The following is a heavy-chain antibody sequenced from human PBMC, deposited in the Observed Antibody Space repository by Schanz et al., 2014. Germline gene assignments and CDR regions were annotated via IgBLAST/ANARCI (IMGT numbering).Heavy chain of an antibody. Sequence: QVQLQESGPGLVKPSQTLSLTCTVSGGSISSGSSYWSWIRQPAGKGLEWIGRIYSTGSTNYNPSLKSRSTFSKDTSKNQFSLKLPSVTAADTAVYYCASKARYTYGYDYWGQGTLVTVSS. D-gene: IGHD5-18*01. V-gene: IGHV4-61*02. J-gene: IGHJ4*02. CDR2: IYSTGST. CDR1: GGSISSGSSY. CDR3: ASKARYTYGYDY.